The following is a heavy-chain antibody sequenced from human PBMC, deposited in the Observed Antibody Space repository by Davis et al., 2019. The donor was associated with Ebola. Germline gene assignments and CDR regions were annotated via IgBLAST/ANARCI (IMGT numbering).Heavy chain of an antibody. CDR1: GYSINRGFT. D-gene: IGHD3-9*01. V-gene: IGHV4-38-2*02. J-gene: IGHJ6*02. CDR2: IYHSGST. CDR3: ARDGGGYFDWLSPSYGMDV. Sequence: MPSETLSLTCTVSGYSINRGFTWGWIRQPPGKGLEWIGSIYHSGSTYYNPSLKSRVTISVDTSKNQFSLKLSSVTAADTAVYYCARDGGGYFDWLSPSYGMDVWGQGTTVTVSS.